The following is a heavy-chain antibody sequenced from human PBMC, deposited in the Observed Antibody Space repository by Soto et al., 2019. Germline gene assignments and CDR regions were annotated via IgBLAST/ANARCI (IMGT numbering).Heavy chain of an antibody. J-gene: IGHJ5*02. Sequence: GGSLRLSCVASEFTFSKYWMHWVRQAPGKXLVWVSRINMDGTKTAYADSVKGRFTVSRDNANNTLYLQMNSLGVEDTAVYYCARDYYYDSRSSSVNWFDPWGQGSLVTVSS. D-gene: IGHD3-22*01. CDR1: EFTFSKYW. CDR3: ARDYYYDSRSSSVNWFDP. V-gene: IGHV3-74*01. CDR2: INMDGTKT.